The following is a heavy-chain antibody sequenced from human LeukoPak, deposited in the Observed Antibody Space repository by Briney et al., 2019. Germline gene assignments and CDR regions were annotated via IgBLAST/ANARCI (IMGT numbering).Heavy chain of an antibody. J-gene: IGHJ4*02. CDR1: GFTFSSYG. Sequence: GGSLRLSCAASGFTFSSYGMSWVRQAPGKGLEWVSAISGSGGSTYYADSVKGRFTISRDKSKNTLYLQMNSLGAEDTALYYCAKDQSSERFLDYWGQGTLVTVSS. CDR3: AKDQSSERFLDY. D-gene: IGHD5-24*01. V-gene: IGHV3-23*01. CDR2: ISGSGGST.